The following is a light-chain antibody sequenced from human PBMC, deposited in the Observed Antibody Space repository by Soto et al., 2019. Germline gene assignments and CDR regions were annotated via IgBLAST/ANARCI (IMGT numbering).Light chain of an antibody. CDR1: QSVSSNL. CDR2: GVS. J-gene: IGKJ4*01. CDR3: RQYGTSLGFP. Sequence: EIVLTQSPGTLSLSPGERATLSCRASQSVSSNLLAWYQEKPGQAPRLLIYGVSKRATGIPDRFSGSGPGTDFTLTISRLEAEDFAVYYCRQYGTSLGFPVGGGTKVDIK. V-gene: IGKV3-20*01.